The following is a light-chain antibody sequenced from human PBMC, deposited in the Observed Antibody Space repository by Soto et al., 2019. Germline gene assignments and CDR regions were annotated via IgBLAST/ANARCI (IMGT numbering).Light chain of an antibody. CDR2: GNS. V-gene: IGLV1-40*01. J-gene: IGLJ2*01. Sequence: QSVLTQPPSVSGAPGQRVTISCTGSSSNIGAGYDVHWYQQFPGTAPKLLIYGNSNRPSGVPDRFSGSKSGTSASLAITGXXAEDEAXXYCQSYDSSLSGVVFGGGTKVTVL. CDR1: SSNIGAGYD. CDR3: QSYDSSLSGVV.